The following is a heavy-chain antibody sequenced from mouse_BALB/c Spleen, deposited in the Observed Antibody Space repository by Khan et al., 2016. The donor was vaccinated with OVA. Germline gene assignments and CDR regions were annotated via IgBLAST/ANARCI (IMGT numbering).Heavy chain of an antibody. J-gene: IGHJ3*01. CDR2: MSYSGNT. V-gene: IGHV3-2*02. CDR3: ARKDYYDYDPFPY. Sequence: EVKLEVSGPGLVKPSQSLSLTCTVTGYSITSEYTWNWIRQFPGNKLEWMGFMSYSGNTRYNPSLKSRISITRDTSKNQFFLQLNSVTSEDTATYYCARKDYYDYDPFPYWGQGTLVTVSA. CDR1: GYSITSEYT. D-gene: IGHD2-4*01.